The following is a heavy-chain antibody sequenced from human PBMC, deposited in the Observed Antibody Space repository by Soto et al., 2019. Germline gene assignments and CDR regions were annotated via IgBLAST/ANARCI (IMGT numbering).Heavy chain of an antibody. CDR1: GYTFSSYA. CDR3: ARDTGDGTFDF. J-gene: IGHJ4*02. V-gene: IGHV1-3*01. D-gene: IGHD7-27*01. CDR2: INAGYGNT. Sequence: ASVKISCKASGYTFSSYAMHWVRQAPGQRLEWMGWINAGYGNTKSSQKLQDRVTISRDTSASTAYMELTSLRSEDTAVYYCARDTGDGTFDFWGQGTLVTVSS.